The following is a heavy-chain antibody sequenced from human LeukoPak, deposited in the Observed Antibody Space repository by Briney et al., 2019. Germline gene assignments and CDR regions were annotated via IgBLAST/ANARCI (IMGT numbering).Heavy chain of an antibody. CDR2: ISGSGGST. Sequence: GGSLRLSCAASGFNFSSYAMMGLRQAPGKGLEWVSAISGSGGSTYYADSVKGRFTISRDNSKNTLYLQMNSLRAEDTAVYYCAKDRAYYYGSGTWFDPWGQGTLVTVSS. CDR3: AKDRAYYYGSGTWFDP. V-gene: IGHV3-23*01. CDR1: GFNFSSYA. J-gene: IGHJ5*02. D-gene: IGHD3-10*01.